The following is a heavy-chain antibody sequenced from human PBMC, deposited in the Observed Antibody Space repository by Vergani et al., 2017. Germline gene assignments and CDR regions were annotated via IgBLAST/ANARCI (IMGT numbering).Heavy chain of an antibody. V-gene: IGHV3-48*01. CDR1: GFTFSTYS. CDR3: ARDFAPTADTGSDF. Sequence: EVRLVESGGGLVQPGGSLRPPCAASGFTFSTYSLNWVRQAPGKGLDWVSYISTSSSTIYYADPVKGRLTISRDNAKSSLFQQMNSLRAEDTAVYYCARDFAPTADTGSDFWGQGTLVTVSS. J-gene: IGHJ4*02. D-gene: IGHD7-27*01. CDR2: ISTSSSTI.